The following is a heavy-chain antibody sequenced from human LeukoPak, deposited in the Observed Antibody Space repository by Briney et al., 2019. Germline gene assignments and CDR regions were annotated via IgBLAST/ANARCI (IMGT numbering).Heavy chain of an antibody. CDR2: IYYSGST. CDR1: GGSISSYY. CDR3: ARISKVRGVIKVFWYFDL. J-gene: IGHJ2*01. Sequence: PSETLSLTCTVSGGSISSYYWSWIRQPPGKGLEWIGYIYYSGSTNYNPSLKSRVTISVDTSKNQFSLKLSSVTAADTAVYYCARISKVRGVIKVFWYFDLWGRGTLVTVSS. D-gene: IGHD3-10*01. V-gene: IGHV4-59*01.